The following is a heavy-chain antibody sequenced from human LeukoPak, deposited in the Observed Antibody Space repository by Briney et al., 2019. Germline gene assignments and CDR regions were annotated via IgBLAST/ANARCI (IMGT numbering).Heavy chain of an antibody. J-gene: IGHJ4*02. CDR1: RFPFSSYC. Sequence: SWSLSCPPSRFPFSSYCTNWLRPSPGKVLAWLSSIRSCSNYIYYADSVKSRFTISRDNAQNSLYLQLTSLRADDTAVYYCARAPSSVEMATPYSDYSGQGTLVTFSS. V-gene: IGHV3-21*01. CDR2: IRSCSNYI. D-gene: IGHD5-24*01. CDR3: ARAPSSVEMATPYSDY.